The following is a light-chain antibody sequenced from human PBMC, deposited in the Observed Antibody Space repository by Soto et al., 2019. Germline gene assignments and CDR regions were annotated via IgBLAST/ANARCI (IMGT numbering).Light chain of an antibody. CDR3: GTWDSSLSGDTYV. J-gene: IGLJ1*01. CDR1: SSNIGNNY. V-gene: IGLV1-51*02. CDR2: ENN. Sequence: QSVLTQPPSVSAAPGQKVTISCSGSSSNIGNNYVSWYQQLPGTAPKLLIYENNKRPSGIPDRFSGSKSGTSVTLGITGLQTGDEADYYCGTWDSSLSGDTYVFGTGTKVTVL.